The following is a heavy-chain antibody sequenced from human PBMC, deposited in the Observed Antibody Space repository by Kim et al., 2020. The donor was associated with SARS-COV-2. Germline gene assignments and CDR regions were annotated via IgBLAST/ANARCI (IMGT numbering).Heavy chain of an antibody. V-gene: IGHV1-69*13. CDR2: IIPIFGTA. J-gene: IGHJ4*02. CDR1: GGTFSSYA. CDR3: ARDASLGAAAGPGTLDY. Sequence: SVKVSCKASGGTFSSYAISWVRQAPGQGLEWMGGIIPIFGTANYAQKFQGRVTITADESTSTAYMELSSLRSEDTAVYYCARDASLGAAAGPGTLDYWGQGTLVTVSS. D-gene: IGHD6-13*01.